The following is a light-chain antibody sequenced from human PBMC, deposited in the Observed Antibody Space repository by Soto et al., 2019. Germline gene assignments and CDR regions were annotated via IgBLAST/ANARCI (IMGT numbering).Light chain of an antibody. Sequence: QSVLTQPASVSGSPGQSTTISCSGTTSDVGIVSWYQHHPGKAPKLMIHEVTKRPSGVSDRFSGSKSGNSASLTISGLQAEDEADYFCCSFGGSGYVFGTGTKVTVL. J-gene: IGLJ1*01. CDR1: TSDVGI. CDR2: EVT. V-gene: IGLV2-23*02. CDR3: CSFGGSGYV.